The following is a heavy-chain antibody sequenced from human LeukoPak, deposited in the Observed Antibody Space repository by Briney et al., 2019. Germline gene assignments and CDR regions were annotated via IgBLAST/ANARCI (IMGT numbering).Heavy chain of an antibody. CDR3: ARVPTSGTYYYFDY. D-gene: IGHD2-8*01. Sequence: GGSLRLSCAASGFTFSSYAMDWVRQALGKGLEWVSAIHSAGRSTYYPDSLKGRVTISRDNSKNTLYLQMKSLRPEDTAVYYCARVPTSGTYYYFDYWGQGTLVTVSS. J-gene: IGHJ4*02. CDR1: GFTFSSYA. CDR2: IHSAGRST. V-gene: IGHV3-23*01.